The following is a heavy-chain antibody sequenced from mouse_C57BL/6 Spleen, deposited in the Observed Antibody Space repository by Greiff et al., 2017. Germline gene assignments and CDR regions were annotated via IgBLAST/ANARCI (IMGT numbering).Heavy chain of an antibody. CDR2: IDPSDSYT. CDR1: GYTFTSYW. D-gene: IGHD1-1*01. J-gene: IGHJ1*03. Sequence: QVQLQQPGAELVRPGTSVKLSCKASGYTFTSYWMHWVKQRPGQGLEWIGVIDPSDSYTNYNQKFKGKATLTVDTSSSTAYMQLSSLTSEDSAVYYCARRGLLLRYWYFDVWGTGTTVTVSS. V-gene: IGHV1-59*01. CDR3: ARRGLLLRYWYFDV.